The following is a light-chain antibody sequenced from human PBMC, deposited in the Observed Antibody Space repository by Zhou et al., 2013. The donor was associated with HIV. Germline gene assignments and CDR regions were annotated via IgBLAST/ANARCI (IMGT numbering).Light chain of an antibody. CDR1: QSVNSY. V-gene: IGKV3-11*01. Sequence: EIVMTQSPATLSVSPGERATLSCRASQSVNSYLAWYQQKPGQAPRLLIHDASNRATAIPARFSGSGSGTDYTLTISSLEPEDFAVYYCQQRNAWPITFGQGTRLEIK. CDR3: QQRNAWPIT. J-gene: IGKJ5*01. CDR2: DAS.